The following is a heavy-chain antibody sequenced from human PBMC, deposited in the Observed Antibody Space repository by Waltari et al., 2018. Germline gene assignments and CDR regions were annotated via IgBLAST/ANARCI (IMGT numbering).Heavy chain of an antibody. V-gene: IGHV1-69*12. J-gene: IGHJ6*02. CDR1: GGTFSSYA. CDR2: SIPIFGTA. CDR3: ARDRDSSGYYYYYYGMDV. D-gene: IGHD3-22*01. Sequence: QVQLVQSGAEVKKPGSSVKVSCKASGGTFSSYAISWVRQAPGQGLEWMGGSIPIFGTANYAQKFQGRVTITADESTSTAYMELSSLRSEDTAVYYCARDRDSSGYYYYYYGMDVWGQGTTVTVSS.